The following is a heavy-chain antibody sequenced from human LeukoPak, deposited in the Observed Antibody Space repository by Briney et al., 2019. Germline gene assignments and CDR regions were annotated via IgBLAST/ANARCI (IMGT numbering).Heavy chain of an antibody. CDR2: IYTSGST. V-gene: IGHV4-4*07. Sequence: SETLSLTCTVSGGSISSYYWSWIRQPAGKGLEWIGRIYTSGSTNYNPSLKSRVTMSVDTSKNQFSLKLSSVTAADTALYHCARDLRRAAFDIWGRGTMVTVSS. CDR1: GGSISSYY. J-gene: IGHJ3*02. CDR3: ARDLRRAAFDI. D-gene: IGHD4-17*01.